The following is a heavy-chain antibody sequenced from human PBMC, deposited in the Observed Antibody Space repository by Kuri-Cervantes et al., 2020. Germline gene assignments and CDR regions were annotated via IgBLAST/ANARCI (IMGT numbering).Heavy chain of an antibody. CDR2: ISWNSGSI. CDR1: GFTFDDYA. J-gene: IGHJ3*02. V-gene: IGHV3-9*01. CDR3: AKDTRLVISAFDI. Sequence: GGSLRLSCAASGFTFDDYAMHWVRQAPGKGLEWVSGISWNSGSIGYADSVKGRFTISRDNAKNSLYLQMNSLRAEDTALYYCAKDTRLVISAFDIWAKGQWSPSPQ. D-gene: IGHD3-9*01.